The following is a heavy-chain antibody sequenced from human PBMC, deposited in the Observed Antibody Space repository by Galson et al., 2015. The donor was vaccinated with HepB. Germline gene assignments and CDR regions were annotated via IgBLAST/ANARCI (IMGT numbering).Heavy chain of an antibody. V-gene: IGHV1-2*02. CDR2: INPNSGGT. J-gene: IGHJ4*02. Sequence: QSGAEVKKPGASVKVSCTASGYTFTGYYMHWVRQAPGRGPEWMGWINPNSGGTNYAQKFQGRVTMTRDTSISTAYMELSRLRSDDTAVYYCARDTSYGDSSLFYWGQGTLVAVSS. D-gene: IGHD4-17*01. CDR3: ARDTSYGDSSLFY. CDR1: GYTFTGYY.